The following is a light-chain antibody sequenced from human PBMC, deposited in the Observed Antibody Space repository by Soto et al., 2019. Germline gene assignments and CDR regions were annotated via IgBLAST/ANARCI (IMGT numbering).Light chain of an antibody. CDR3: QQYNSWRTIT. CDR1: QSVRTK. J-gene: IGKJ5*01. Sequence: EIVMTQSPGTLSVSPGEGATLFCRASQSVRTKLAWYRQRAGQAPRLLMYGASTRATGIPDRFSGSGSGTELTLTISSLQSEDFAVYYCQQYNSWRTITFGQGTRLEIK. CDR2: GAS. V-gene: IGKV3-15*01.